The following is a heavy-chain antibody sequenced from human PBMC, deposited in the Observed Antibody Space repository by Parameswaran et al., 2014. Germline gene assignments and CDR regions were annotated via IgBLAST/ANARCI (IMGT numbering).Heavy chain of an antibody. CDR3: AKDHKGRMDV. J-gene: IGHJ6*02. V-gene: IGHV3-23*01. Sequence: VRQAPGKGLEWVSAISGSGGSTYYADSVKGRFTISRDNSKNTLYLQMNSLRAEDTAVYYCAKDHKGRMDVWGQGTTVTVSS. CDR2: ISGSGGST.